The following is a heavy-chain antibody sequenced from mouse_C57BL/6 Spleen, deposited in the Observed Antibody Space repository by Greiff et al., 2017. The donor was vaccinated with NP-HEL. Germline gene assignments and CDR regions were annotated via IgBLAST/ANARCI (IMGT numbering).Heavy chain of an antibody. CDR2: IDPSDSET. V-gene: IGHV1-52*01. D-gene: IGHD1-1*01. J-gene: IGHJ2*01. CDR1: GYTFTSYW. Sequence: QVQLQQPGAELVRPGSSVKLSCKASGYTFTSYWMHWVKQRPIQGLEWIGNIDPSDSETHYNQKFKDKATLTVDKSSSTAYMQLSSLTSEDSAVYYCASIAITTVVEDYWGQGTTLTVSS. CDR3: ASIAITTVVEDY.